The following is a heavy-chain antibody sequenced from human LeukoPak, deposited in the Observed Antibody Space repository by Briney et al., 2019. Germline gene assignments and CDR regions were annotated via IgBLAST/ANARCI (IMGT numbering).Heavy chain of an antibody. J-gene: IGHJ4*02. V-gene: IGHV3-23*01. D-gene: IGHD6-19*01. CDR1: GLTFSSFA. Sequence: GSLRLSCAASGLTFSSFAMNWVRQAPGKGLEWVSTISGSGGSTYYADSVKGRFTISRDNSKSTLYLQMNSLRADDTAVYFCARAYSSGDYFDYWGQGTLVTVSS. CDR3: ARAYSSGDYFDY. CDR2: ISGSGGST.